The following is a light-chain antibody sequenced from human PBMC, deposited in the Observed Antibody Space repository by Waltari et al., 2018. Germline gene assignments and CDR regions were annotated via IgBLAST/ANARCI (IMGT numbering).Light chain of an antibody. V-gene: IGLV1-51*02. CDR1: SSNVGNNY. Sequence: QSVLTQPPSVSAAPGQEVTISCSGGSSNVGNNYVSWYQQLPGTAPKLLIYEHNKRPSGIPYHFSGSKSGTSATLCITGLQTGDEAVYYCGTWDSDLDAGVFGGGTKVTVL. CDR3: GTWDSDLDAGV. J-gene: IGLJ2*01. CDR2: EHN.